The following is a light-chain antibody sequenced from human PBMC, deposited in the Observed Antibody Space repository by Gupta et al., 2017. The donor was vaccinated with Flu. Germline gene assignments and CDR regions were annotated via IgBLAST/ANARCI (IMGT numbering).Light chain of an antibody. CDR3: RQDREYPVT. CDR1: QSVGNS. V-gene: IGKV1D-16*01. CDR2: GAS. Sequence: DFQMTQSPSSLSASVGDRVIITCRASQSVGNSLGWYQQKPEKAPKSLIYGASSVHDGVPSRFSGSGFGTEFTLTISSLQPEDFGSYYCRQDREYPVTFGQGTLMEIK. J-gene: IGKJ5*01.